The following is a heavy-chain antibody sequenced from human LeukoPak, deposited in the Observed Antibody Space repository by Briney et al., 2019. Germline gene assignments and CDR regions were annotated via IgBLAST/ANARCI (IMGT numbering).Heavy chain of an antibody. J-gene: IGHJ4*02. CDR3: AKQGAPRGVTATYFDY. V-gene: IGHV3-23*01. D-gene: IGHD2-21*02. Sequence: GGSLRLSCAASGFTFSIYAMRCVREAPGRGLEWVLAISGSGGSTYYADSVKGRFPISRDNSKNTLYLQMNSLRAEDTAVYYCAKQGAPRGVTATYFDYWGQGTLVTVSS. CDR1: GFTFSIYA. CDR2: ISGSGGST.